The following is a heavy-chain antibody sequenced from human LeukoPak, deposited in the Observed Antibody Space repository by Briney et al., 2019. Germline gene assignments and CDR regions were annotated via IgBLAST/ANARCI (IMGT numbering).Heavy chain of an antibody. V-gene: IGHV3-74*01. J-gene: IGHJ4*02. CDR3: AREGSSYSGYDY. CDR1: GFTFSSYW. Sequence: GGSLRPSCAAPGFTFSSYWMHWVRQAPGKGLVWVSRIDSNGNSTTYADSVKGRFTISRDNAKNTLYLQMNSLRAEDTAVYYCAREGSSYSGYDYWGQGTLVTVSS. CDR2: IDSNGNST. D-gene: IGHD5-12*01.